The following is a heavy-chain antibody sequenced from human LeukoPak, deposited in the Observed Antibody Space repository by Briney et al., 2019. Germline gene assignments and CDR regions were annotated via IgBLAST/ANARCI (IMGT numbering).Heavy chain of an antibody. V-gene: IGHV5-51*01. D-gene: IGHD2-2*01. CDR3: AKIDRQYCSRSSCYALDY. CDR1: GYTLAELS. CDR2: IYPGDSDT. J-gene: IGHJ4*02. Sequence: ASVKVSCKLSGYTLAELSMHWVRQAPGKGLEWMGIIYPGDSDTRYSPSFQGQVTISVDKSISTAYLQWGSLKASDTAIYYCAKIDRQYCSRSSCYALDYWGQGTQVTVSS.